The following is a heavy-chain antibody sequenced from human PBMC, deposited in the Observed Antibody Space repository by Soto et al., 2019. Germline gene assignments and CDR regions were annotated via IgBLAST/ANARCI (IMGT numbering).Heavy chain of an antibody. D-gene: IGHD6-19*01. V-gene: IGHV3-30*18. Sequence: VQLVESGGGVVQPGRSLRLSCAASGFTFSDYAMHWVRQAPGKGLEWVAVVSHDGRNTHYADSVKGRFTISRDSSKNTVSPEMTSLRAEDTAVCYCAKGGRQWLVTSDFNYWGQGALVTVSS. CDR3: AKGGRQWLVTSDFNY. J-gene: IGHJ4*02. CDR1: GFTFSDYA. CDR2: VSHDGRNT.